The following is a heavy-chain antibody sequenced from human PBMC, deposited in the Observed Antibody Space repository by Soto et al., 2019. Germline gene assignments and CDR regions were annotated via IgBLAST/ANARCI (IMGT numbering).Heavy chain of an antibody. Sequence: QVQLVQSGAEVKKPGASVKVSCKASGYTFTSYDINWVRQATGQGLEWMGWMNPNSGNTGYAQKFQGRVTMTRNTYISTAYMERSSLRSEDTAVYYCASGVVPADHYYYYYYMDVWGKGTTVTVSS. CDR1: GYTFTSYD. J-gene: IGHJ6*03. CDR3: ASGVVPADHYYYYYYMDV. D-gene: IGHD2-2*01. V-gene: IGHV1-8*01. CDR2: MNPNSGNT.